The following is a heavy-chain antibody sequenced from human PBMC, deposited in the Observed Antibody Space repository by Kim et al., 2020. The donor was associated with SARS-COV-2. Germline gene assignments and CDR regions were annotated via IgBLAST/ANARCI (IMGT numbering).Heavy chain of an antibody. CDR1: GGSFSGYY. Sequence: SETLSLTCAVYGGSFSGYYWSWIRQPPGKGLEWIGEINHSGSTNYNPSLKSRVTISVDTSKNQFSLKLSSVTAADTAVHYCARGFIRGVSSRMVRGYYGMDVWGQGTTVTVSS. CDR2: INHSGST. V-gene: IGHV4-34*01. D-gene: IGHD3-10*01. J-gene: IGHJ6*02. CDR3: ARGFIRGVSSRMVRGYYGMDV.